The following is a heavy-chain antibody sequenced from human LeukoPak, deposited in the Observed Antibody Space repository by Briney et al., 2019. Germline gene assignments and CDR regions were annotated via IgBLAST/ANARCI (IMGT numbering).Heavy chain of an antibody. CDR1: GFTFTSYY. Sequence: ASVKVSCKASGFTFTSYYMHWVRQAPGQGLEWMGIINPSGSYTSYAQKFQGRVTMTRDTSTSTVYMELSSLRSEDTAVYYCARDSVSFGGRKEAPIFDYWGQGTLVTVSS. CDR3: ARDSVSFGGRKEAPIFDY. CDR2: INPSGSYT. V-gene: IGHV1-46*01. D-gene: IGHD3-16*01. J-gene: IGHJ4*02.